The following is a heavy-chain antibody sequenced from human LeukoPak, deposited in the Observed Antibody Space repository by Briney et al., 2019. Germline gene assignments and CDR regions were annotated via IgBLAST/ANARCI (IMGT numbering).Heavy chain of an antibody. J-gene: IGHJ5*02. CDR1: GFPFCIYS. CDR3: AGVLSGTTDWFDP. V-gene: IGHV3-21*01. Sequence: PGGSLRLSCAASGFPFCIYSMNWVRQAPGKGLEWVSSISSSSSYIYYADSVKGRFTISRDNAKNSLYLQMNSLRAEDTAVYYCAGVLSGTTDWFDPWGQGTLVTLSS. CDR2: ISSSSSYI. D-gene: IGHD1-1*01.